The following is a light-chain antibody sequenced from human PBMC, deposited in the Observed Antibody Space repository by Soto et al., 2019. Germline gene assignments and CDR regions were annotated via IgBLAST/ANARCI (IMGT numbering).Light chain of an antibody. CDR3: QRYDDAPLT. CDR2: SAS. J-gene: IGKJ4*01. V-gene: IGKV1-27*01. Sequence: DIQMTQSPSSLSASVGDRVTMTCRASQDISNYLVWYQQQPGKVPKLLIYSASTLHSGVPSRFSGSGSGTDFTLTIISLQPEDVGTYYCQRYDDAPLTFGGGTKVEIK. CDR1: QDISNY.